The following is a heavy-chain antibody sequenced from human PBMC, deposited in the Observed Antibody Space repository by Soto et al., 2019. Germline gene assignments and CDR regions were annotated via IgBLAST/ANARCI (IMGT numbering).Heavy chain of an antibody. CDR1: GFSFSDHW. CDR3: AKGGRQCLVTSDFNY. Sequence: PGWSLRLSCKASGFSFSDHWMHWVRQAPGKGPVWVSCIKHDATSTKYADFVKGRFTISRDNAKNTLYLQLNSLGAEDTAVYYCAKGGRQCLVTSDFNYWGQGALVTVSS. V-gene: IGHV3-74*01. D-gene: IGHD6-19*01. J-gene: IGHJ4*02. CDR2: IKHDATST.